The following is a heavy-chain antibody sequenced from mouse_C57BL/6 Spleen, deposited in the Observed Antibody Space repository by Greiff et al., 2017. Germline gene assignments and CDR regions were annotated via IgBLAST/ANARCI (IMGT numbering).Heavy chain of an antibody. J-gene: IGHJ2*01. Sequence: EVHLVESGGGLVKPGGSLKLSCAASGFTFSSYGMSWVRQTPDKRLEWVATISSGGSYTYYPDSVKGRFTISRDNAKNTLYLQMSSLKSEDTAMYYCARHKDYDGYYEDYWGQGTTLTVSS. CDR1: GFTFSSYG. V-gene: IGHV5-6*01. CDR2: ISSGGSYT. D-gene: IGHD2-3*01. CDR3: ARHKDYDGYYEDY.